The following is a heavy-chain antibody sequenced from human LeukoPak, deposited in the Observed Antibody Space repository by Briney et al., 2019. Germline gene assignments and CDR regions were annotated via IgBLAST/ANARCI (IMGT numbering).Heavy chain of an antibody. J-gene: IGHJ6*02. D-gene: IGHD2-2*01. CDR3: ARDRRVPAATYYYYYGMDV. V-gene: IGHV4-31*03. Sequence: SQTLSLTYTVSGGSISSGGYYWSWIRQHPGRGLEWIGYIYYSGSTYYNPSLKSRVTISVDTSKNQFSLKLSSVTAADTAVYYCARDRRVPAATYYYYYGMDVWGQGTTVTVSS. CDR2: IYYSGST. CDR1: GGSISSGGYY.